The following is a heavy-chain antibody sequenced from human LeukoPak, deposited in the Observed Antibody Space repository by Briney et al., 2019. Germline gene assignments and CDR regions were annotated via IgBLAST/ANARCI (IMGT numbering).Heavy chain of an antibody. CDR3: ARHTDIAPLSSLKY. J-gene: IGHJ4*02. CDR1: GGSISSYY. V-gene: IGHV4-59*08. Sequence: SETLSLTCTVSGGSISSYYWSWIRQTPGKGLEWIGDIYHSGSTNYNPSLKSRVTISVDTSKNQFSLKLSSVTAADTAVYYCARHTDIAPLSSLKYWGQGTLVTVSS. D-gene: IGHD6-13*01. CDR2: IYHSGST.